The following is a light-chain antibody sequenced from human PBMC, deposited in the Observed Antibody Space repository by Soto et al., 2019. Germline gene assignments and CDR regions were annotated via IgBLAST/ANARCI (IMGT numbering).Light chain of an antibody. V-gene: IGKV4-1*01. CDR2: WAS. CDR1: QSIFYSSNNRNY. Sequence: DIGMPQSPDSLTVSLGERATINCTSSQSIFYSSNNRNYLAWYQQKPGQPPKLLIYWASTRESGVPDRFSGSGSGTDFTLTISSLQAEDVAVYYCQQSYSTPGMYTSSQGTMVDIK. J-gene: IGKJ2*01. CDR3: QQSYSTPGMYT.